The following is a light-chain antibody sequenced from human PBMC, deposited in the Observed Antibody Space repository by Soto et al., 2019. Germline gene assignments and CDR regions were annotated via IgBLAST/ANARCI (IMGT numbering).Light chain of an antibody. J-gene: IGKJ1*01. Sequence: EIVLTHSPGTLSLSPGERATLSCRASQSVSNNYLAWYQQKPGQAPRLLIYGASNRATGIPDRFSGSGSGTEFTLTISSLEPEDFAVYYCQQYGSSGTLGQGTQVDIK. CDR3: QQYGSSGT. CDR2: GAS. V-gene: IGKV3-20*01. CDR1: QSVSNNY.